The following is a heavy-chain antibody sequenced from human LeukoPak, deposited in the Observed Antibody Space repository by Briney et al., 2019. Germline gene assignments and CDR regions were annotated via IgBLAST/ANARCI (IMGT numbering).Heavy chain of an antibody. CDR1: GGVISSYY. Sequence: SETLSLTCTVSGGVISSYYWNWIRQPPGKGLEWIGYILYSGSTNYNPSLKSRVAISVDTSKNHFSLKLNSVTAADSAMYYCARRRGSGWLDTFDIWGQGTMVTVSS. CDR2: ILYSGST. CDR3: ARRRGSGWLDTFDI. J-gene: IGHJ3*02. D-gene: IGHD6-19*01. V-gene: IGHV4-59*08.